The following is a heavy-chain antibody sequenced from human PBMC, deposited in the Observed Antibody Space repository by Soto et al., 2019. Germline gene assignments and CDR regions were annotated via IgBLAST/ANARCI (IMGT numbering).Heavy chain of an antibody. CDR1: GFTFSSYG. V-gene: IGHV3-30*18. CDR3: AKPPRPQFPFWYYYYGRDV. CDR2: ISYDGSNK. Sequence: PRLSCAASGFTFSSYGMHWVRQAPGKGLEWVAVISYDGSNKYYADSVKGRFTISRDNSKNTLYLQMNSLRAEDTAVYYCAKPPRPQFPFWYYYYGRDVWGQGTTVTVSS. D-gene: IGHD6-6*01. J-gene: IGHJ6*02.